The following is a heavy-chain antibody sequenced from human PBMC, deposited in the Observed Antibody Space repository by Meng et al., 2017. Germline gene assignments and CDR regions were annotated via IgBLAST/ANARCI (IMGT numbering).Heavy chain of an antibody. CDR2: IKPDGTMT. CDR3: ARSDWFDP. CDR1: GFTFNNYW. V-gene: IGHV3-74*01. J-gene: IGHJ5*02. Sequence: EVQLVESGGGLVQPGGSLRLFCAASGFTFNNYWMHWVRQVPGKGLVWVSRIKPDGTMTVYADSVKGRFTISRDNAKNTLYLQMNSLRSDDTAVYYCARSDWFDPWGQGTLVTVSS.